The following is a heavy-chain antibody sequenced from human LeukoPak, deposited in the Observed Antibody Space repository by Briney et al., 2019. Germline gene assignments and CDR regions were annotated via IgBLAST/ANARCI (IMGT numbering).Heavy chain of an antibody. CDR2: IKPNSGGT. Sequence: GAPVKVSCKASGYSFADYYMHWVRQAPGQGLEWMGWIKPNSGGTRSAQKFQGRVTMTRDTSISTAYMELSSLRYDDTAVYYCATNILVRDIINWFDPWGQGTLVTVSS. CDR1: GYSFADYY. CDR3: ATNILVRDIINWFDP. J-gene: IGHJ5*02. D-gene: IGHD3-10*01. V-gene: IGHV1-2*02.